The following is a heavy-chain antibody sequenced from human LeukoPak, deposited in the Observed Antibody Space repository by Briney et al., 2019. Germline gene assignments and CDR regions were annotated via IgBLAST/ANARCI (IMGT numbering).Heavy chain of an antibody. J-gene: IGHJ4*02. D-gene: IGHD6-19*01. V-gene: IGHV3-7*01. Sequence: LEWVANIKTDGREKYYVDSVKGRFTISRDNTKNSLYLQMNSLRAEDTAMYYCARMSGWYWFDYWGRGTLVTVSS. CDR2: IKTDGREK. CDR3: ARMSGWYWFDY.